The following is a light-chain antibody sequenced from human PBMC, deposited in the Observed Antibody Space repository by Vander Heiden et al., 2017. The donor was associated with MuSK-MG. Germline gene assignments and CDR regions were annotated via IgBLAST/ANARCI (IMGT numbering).Light chain of an antibody. CDR1: SGSIATNY. Sequence: NFMLTQPHSVSESPGETVTISCTGNSGSIATNYVQWYQQRPGSAPTTLIYEDNQRPSGVPDRFSGSIDSSSNSASLIISGLKTEDEADYYCQSYDSSNLIFGGGTKLTVL. CDR2: EDN. CDR3: QSYDSSNLI. J-gene: IGLJ2*01. V-gene: IGLV6-57*02.